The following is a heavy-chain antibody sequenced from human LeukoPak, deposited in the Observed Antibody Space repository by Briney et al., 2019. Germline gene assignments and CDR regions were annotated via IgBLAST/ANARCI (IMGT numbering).Heavy chain of an antibody. Sequence: SETLSLTCTVSGVSINGFYWSWIRQPAGKGLEWIGHIYTSGSTNYNPSLKSRVTMSVDTSKNQFSLNLSSVTAADTAVYYCARGGVDWTFDYWGQGTLVTVSS. V-gene: IGHV4-4*07. CDR1: GVSINGFY. D-gene: IGHD3-9*01. CDR2: IYTSGST. CDR3: ARGGVDWTFDY. J-gene: IGHJ4*02.